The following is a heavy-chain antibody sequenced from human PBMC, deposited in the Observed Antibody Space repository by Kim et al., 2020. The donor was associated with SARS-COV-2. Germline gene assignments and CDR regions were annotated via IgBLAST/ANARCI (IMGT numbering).Heavy chain of an antibody. V-gene: IGHV4-34*01. CDR1: GGSFSGYY. CDR3: ARFAPYCGGDCYSGGLDY. Sequence: SETLSLTCAVYGGSFSGYYWSWIRQPPGKGLEWIGEINHSGSTNYNPSLKSRVTISVDTSKNQFSLKLSSVTAADTAVYYFARFAPYCGGDCYSGGLDYWGQGTLVTVSS. J-gene: IGHJ4*02. D-gene: IGHD2-21*02. CDR2: INHSGST.